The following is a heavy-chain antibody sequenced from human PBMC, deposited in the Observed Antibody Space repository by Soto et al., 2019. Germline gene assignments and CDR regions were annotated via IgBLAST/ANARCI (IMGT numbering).Heavy chain of an antibody. D-gene: IGHD6-13*01. J-gene: IGHJ4*02. CDR2: IYYSGST. CDR3: ASGYSSSWYSDY. CDR1: GGSISSYY. Sequence: QVQLQESGPGLVKPSETLSLTCTVSGGSISSYYWSWIRQHPGKGLEWIGYIYYSGSTNHNPSLRSRVTISVDTSKYQFSRKLSSVTAADTAGYYCASGYSSSWYSDYWGQGTLVIVSS. V-gene: IGHV4-59*01.